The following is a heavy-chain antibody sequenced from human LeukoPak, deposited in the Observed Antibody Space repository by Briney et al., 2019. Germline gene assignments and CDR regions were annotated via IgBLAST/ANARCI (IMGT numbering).Heavy chain of an antibody. D-gene: IGHD1-26*01. CDR2: INPSGGST. CDR3: AREVVGATRYFDY. Sequence: ASVTVSCKASGYTFTSYYMHWVRQAPGQGREWMGVINPSGGSTTYAQTFQGRVTITRETTTSKVYMELSSLRSEDTAVYYCAREVVGATRYFDYWGQGTLVTVSS. CDR1: GYTFTSYY. V-gene: IGHV1-46*01. J-gene: IGHJ4*02.